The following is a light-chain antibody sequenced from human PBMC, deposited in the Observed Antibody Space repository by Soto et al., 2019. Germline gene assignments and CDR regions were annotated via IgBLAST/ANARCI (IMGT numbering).Light chain of an antibody. Sequence: DFQLTQSPSFLSASVGDRVTITCRASQDISSYLAWYQQKPGEAPNLLVYAASTLQSGVPSRFSGSASGTEFTLTISSLQPEDFATYYCQHVDTFGQGTKLEIK. CDR3: QHVDT. CDR2: AAS. J-gene: IGKJ2*01. V-gene: IGKV1-9*01. CDR1: QDISSY.